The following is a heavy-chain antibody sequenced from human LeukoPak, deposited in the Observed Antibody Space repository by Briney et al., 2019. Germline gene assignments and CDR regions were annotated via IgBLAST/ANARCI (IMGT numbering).Heavy chain of an antibody. CDR1: GGSFSGYY. Sequence: SETLSLTCAVYGGSFSGYYWSWIRQPPGKGREWIGEINHSGSTNYNPSLKSRVTTSVDTSKNQFSLKLSSVTAADTAVYYCAASSTGSGYPYRSYYFDYWGQGTLVTVSS. J-gene: IGHJ4*02. V-gene: IGHV4-34*01. D-gene: IGHD5-12*01. CDR3: AASSTGSGYPYRSYYFDY. CDR2: INHSGST.